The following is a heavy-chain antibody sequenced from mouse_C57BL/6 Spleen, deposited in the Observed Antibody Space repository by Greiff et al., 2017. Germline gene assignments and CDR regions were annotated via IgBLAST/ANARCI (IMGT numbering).Heavy chain of an antibody. CDR2: IDPSDSYT. V-gene: IGHV1-69*01. J-gene: IGHJ2*01. CDR3: ARSPYGHIFDY. D-gene: IGHD1-1*02. CDR1: GYTFTSYW. Sequence: QVQLKQPGAELVMPGASVKLSCKASGYTFTSYWMHWVKQRPGQGLEWIGEIDPSDSYTNYNQKFKGKSTLTVDKSSSTAYMQLSSLTSEDSAVYYCARSPYGHIFDYWGQGTTLTVSS.